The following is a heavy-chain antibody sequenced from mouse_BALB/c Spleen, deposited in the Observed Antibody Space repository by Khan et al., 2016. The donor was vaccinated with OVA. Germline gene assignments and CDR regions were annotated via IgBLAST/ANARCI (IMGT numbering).Heavy chain of an antibody. CDR1: GYTFTSYY. V-gene: IGHV1S81*02. J-gene: IGHJ3*01. CDR2: INPNNGGT. D-gene: IGHD2-1*01. CDR3: TRSGYGTFAY. Sequence: VQLQQSGAELVKPGASVRLSCKASGYTFTSYYMSWVKQSPGQGLEWIGDINPNNGGTNFNEKFKIKVTLTVDKSSTTVFMQLSSLTSEDSAVYYCTRSGYGTFAYWGQGTLVTVSA.